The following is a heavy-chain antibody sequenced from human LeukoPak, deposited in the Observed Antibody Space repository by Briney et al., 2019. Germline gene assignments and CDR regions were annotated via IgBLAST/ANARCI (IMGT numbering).Heavy chain of an antibody. J-gene: IGHJ5*02. CDR3: AKEGGSYYGWFDP. V-gene: IGHV3-23*01. D-gene: IGHD1-26*01. CDR1: GGSISSGGYS. CDR2: ISVSGGST. Sequence: ETLSLTCAVSGGSISSGGYSWSWVRQAPGKGLEWVSGISVSGGSTYYADSEKGRFTISRDNSKNTLYLQINSLRAEDTAVYYCAKEGGSYYGWFDPWGQGTLVTVSS.